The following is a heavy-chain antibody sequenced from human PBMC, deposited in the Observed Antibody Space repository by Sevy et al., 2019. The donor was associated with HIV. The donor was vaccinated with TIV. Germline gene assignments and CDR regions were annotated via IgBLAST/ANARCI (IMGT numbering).Heavy chain of an antibody. CDR2: FDPEDGET. CDR3: ATVGEGSGYYPFDY. D-gene: IGHD3-22*01. CDR1: GYTLTELS. V-gene: IGHV1-24*01. J-gene: IGHJ4*02. Sequence: ASVKVSCKVSGYTLTELSMHWVRQAPGKGLEWMGGFDPEDGETIYAQKFQGRVTMTEDTSTDTAYMELGSLRSEDTAVYYCATVGEGSGYYPFDYWGQGTLVTVSS.